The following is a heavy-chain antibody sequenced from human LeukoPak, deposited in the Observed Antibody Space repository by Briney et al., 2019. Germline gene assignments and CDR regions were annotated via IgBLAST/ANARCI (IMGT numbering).Heavy chain of an antibody. CDR2: IIPILGIA. J-gene: IGHJ4*02. D-gene: IGHD3-3*01. CDR3: ALVPGFWSGYCPFDY. CDR1: GGTFSSYA. V-gene: IGHV1-69*04. Sequence: SVKVSCKASGGTFSSYAISWVRQAPGQGLEWMGRIIPILGIASYAQKFQGRVTITADKSRSTAYIAVSRLRSEGTAVYYCALVPGFWSGYCPFDYWGQGTLVTVSS.